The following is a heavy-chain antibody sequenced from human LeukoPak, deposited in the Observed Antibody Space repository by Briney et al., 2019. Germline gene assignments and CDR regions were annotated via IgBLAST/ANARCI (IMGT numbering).Heavy chain of an antibody. CDR2: IHYSGST. V-gene: IGHV4-59*01. Sequence: PSETLSLTCTVSGASISPDYWGWIRQPPGKGLEFIGYIHYSGSTNYNPSLKSRVAISVDTSKNQFSLKLISVTAADTAVYHCARLAKIETQSLAHYFDYWGQGALVTVSS. CDR3: ARLAKIETQSLAHYFDY. CDR1: GASISPDY. J-gene: IGHJ4*02. D-gene: IGHD2/OR15-2a*01.